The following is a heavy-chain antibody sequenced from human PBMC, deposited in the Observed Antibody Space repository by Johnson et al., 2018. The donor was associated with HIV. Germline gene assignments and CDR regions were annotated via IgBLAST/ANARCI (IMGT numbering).Heavy chain of an antibody. CDR2: LKSKTDGGAT. D-gene: IGHD2-2*01. CDR3: SREVYQMTAFDI. CDR1: GFPFSNAW. J-gene: IGHJ3*02. V-gene: IGHV3-15*01. Sequence: VQLVESGGGLVKPGGSLRLSCRASGFPFSNAWMNWVRQAPGKGLEWVGRLKSKTDGGATDYPAPVKDRFTISRDDSKNTLYLQINSLKTDDTGVYYCSREVYQMTAFDIWGQGTVVTVSS.